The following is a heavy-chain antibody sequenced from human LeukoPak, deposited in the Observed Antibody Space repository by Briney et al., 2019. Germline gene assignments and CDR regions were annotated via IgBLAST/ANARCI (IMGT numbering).Heavy chain of an antibody. D-gene: IGHD3-10*01. CDR2: IYYSGST. CDR3: ARLSTMVRGFSSYYYYGMDV. J-gene: IGHJ6*02. V-gene: IGHV4-39*01. Sequence: SETLSLTCTVSGGSISSSSYYWGWIRQPPGKGLGWIGGIYYSGSTYYNPSLKSRVTISVDTSKNQFSLKLSSVTAADTAVYYCARLSTMVRGFSSYYYYGMDVWGQGTTVTVSS. CDR1: GGSISSSSYY.